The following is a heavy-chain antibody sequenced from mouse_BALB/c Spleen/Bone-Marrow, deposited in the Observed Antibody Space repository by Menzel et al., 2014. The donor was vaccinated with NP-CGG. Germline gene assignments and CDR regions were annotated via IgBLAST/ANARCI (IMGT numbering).Heavy chain of an antibody. CDR2: IRNKANGYTT. CDR1: GFTFTDYY. V-gene: IGHV7-3*02. Sequence: EVMLVESGGGLVQPGGSLRLSCATSGFTFTDYYMSWVRQPPGKALEWLGFIRNKANGYTTEYSASVKGRFTISRDNSQSILYLQMNTQRAEDSATYYCARSLYPRAMDYWGQGTSVTVSS. D-gene: IGHD2-1*01. J-gene: IGHJ4*01. CDR3: ARSLYPRAMDY.